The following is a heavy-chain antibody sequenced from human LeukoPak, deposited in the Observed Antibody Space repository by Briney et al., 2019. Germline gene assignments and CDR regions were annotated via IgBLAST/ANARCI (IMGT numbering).Heavy chain of an antibody. CDR1: GYSINNGFY. J-gene: IGHJ5*02. Sequence: SETLSLTCTVSGYSINNGFYWAWIRQPPGKGLEWIGSIYHSGRTYYNPSLKSRVTVSVDTSKNQFSLKLSSVTAADTAVYYCARVTAYDFDPWGQGTLVTVSS. CDR3: ARVTAYDFDP. CDR2: IYHSGRT. V-gene: IGHV4-38-2*02. D-gene: IGHD5-12*01.